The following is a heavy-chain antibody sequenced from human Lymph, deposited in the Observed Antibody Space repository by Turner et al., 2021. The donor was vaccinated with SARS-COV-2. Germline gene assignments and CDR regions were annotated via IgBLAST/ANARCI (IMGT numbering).Heavy chain of an antibody. Sequence: QVQLVESGGGVVQPGRSLRLSCAACGYTFNNYPMHWVRQAPGKGREWVAVISYDGSNKYYADSVKGRFTISRDNSKNTLYLQMNSLRAEDTAVYYCARDSSGSGTLDYWGQGTLVTVSS. J-gene: IGHJ4*02. V-gene: IGHV3-30-3*01. CDR3: ARDSSGSGTLDY. CDR2: ISYDGSNK. D-gene: IGHD3-10*01. CDR1: GYTFNNYP.